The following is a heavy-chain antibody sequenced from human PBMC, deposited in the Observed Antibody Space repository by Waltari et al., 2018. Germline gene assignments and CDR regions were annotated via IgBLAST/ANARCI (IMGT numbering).Heavy chain of an antibody. CDR1: GGSISSSSYY. Sequence: QLQLQESGPGLVKPSETLSLTCTVSGGSISSSSYYWGWIRQPPGKGLEWIGSIYYSGGTYYNPSCKRRVAKSVDTSKNQFSLKLGSVTAGDTAVYYCARDVRGGGSGYYEYYFDYWGQGTLVTVSS. V-gene: IGHV4-39*07. CDR2: IYYSGGT. J-gene: IGHJ4*02. CDR3: ARDVRGGGSGYYEYYFDY. D-gene: IGHD3-22*01.